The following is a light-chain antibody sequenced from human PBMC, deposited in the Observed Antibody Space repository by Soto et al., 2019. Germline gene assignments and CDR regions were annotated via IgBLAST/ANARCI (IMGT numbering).Light chain of an antibody. Sequence: DIHMTQSPSSLSASVGDRVTITCQASQDIANQLNWYQQKSGKAPKLLIHDASDLEEGVPSRFIGSGFGTDFTFTISSLQPADIATYYCQQFVDLPITFGPGTKVDLK. V-gene: IGKV1-33*01. J-gene: IGKJ3*01. CDR3: QQFVDLPIT. CDR1: QDIANQ. CDR2: DAS.